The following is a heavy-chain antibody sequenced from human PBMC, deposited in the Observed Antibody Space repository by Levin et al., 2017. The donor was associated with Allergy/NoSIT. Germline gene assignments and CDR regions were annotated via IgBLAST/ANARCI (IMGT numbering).Heavy chain of an antibody. CDR3: ARDLGIAAAGTGDY. CDR2: IWYDGSNK. Sequence: GESLKISCAASGFTFSSYGMHWVRQAPGKGLEWVAVIWYDGSNKYYADSVKGRFTISRDNSKNTLYLQMNSLRAEDTAVYYCARDLGIAAAGTGDYWGQGTLVTVSS. D-gene: IGHD6-13*01. V-gene: IGHV3-33*01. J-gene: IGHJ4*02. CDR1: GFTFSSYG.